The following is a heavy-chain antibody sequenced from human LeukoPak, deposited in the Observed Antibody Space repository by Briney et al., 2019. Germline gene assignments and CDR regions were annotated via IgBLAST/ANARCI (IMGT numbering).Heavy chain of an antibody. Sequence: GASVKVSCKASGGIFRNYAFSWVRQAPGQGLEWMGSIFLMFGTTNYAQKFQGRVTVTADESTSTVYMELNSLRFDDTASYYCARGRHWFDPWGQGTLVTVSS. CDR3: ARGRHWFDP. CDR1: GGIFRNYA. V-gene: IGHV1-69*15. J-gene: IGHJ5*02. CDR2: IFLMFGTT.